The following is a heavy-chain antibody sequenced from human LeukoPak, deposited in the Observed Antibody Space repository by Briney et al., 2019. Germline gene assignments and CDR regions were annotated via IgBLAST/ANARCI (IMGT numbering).Heavy chain of an antibody. CDR3: ARENCSSTSCYDAFDI. V-gene: IGHV4-4*02. Sequence: PSETLSLTCAVSGGFISSSNWWSWVRQPPGKGLEWIGEIYHSGSTNYNPSLKSRVTISVDKSKNQFSLKLSSVTAADTAVYYCARENCSSTSCYDAFDIWGQGTMVTVSS. D-gene: IGHD2-2*01. CDR2: IYHSGST. CDR1: GGFISSSNW. J-gene: IGHJ3*02.